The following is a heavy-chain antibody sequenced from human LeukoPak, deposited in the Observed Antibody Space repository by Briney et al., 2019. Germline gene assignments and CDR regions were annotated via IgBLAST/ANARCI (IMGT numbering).Heavy chain of an antibody. D-gene: IGHD4-17*01. Sequence: GGSLRLSCAASGFNFSSDWMSWVRQAPGKGLEWGANIKQDGSEKYYVDSVKGRFTISRDNAKNSLYLQMNSLRAEDTAVYYCARDYGVYGDYAFDYWGQGTLVTVSS. V-gene: IGHV3-7*01. J-gene: IGHJ4*02. CDR2: IKQDGSEK. CDR1: GFNFSSDW. CDR3: ARDYGVYGDYAFDY.